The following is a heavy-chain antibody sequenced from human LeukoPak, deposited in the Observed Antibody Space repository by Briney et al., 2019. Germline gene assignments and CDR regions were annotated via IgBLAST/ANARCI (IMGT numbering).Heavy chain of an antibody. J-gene: IGHJ4*02. Sequence: ETLSLTCTVSGGSISSSSYYWGWIRQPPGKGLEWIGSIYYSGSTYYNPSLKSRVTISVDTSKNQFSLKLSSVTAADTAVYYCARHGVGLVRFYSSSWYGGRHLFDYWGQGILVTVSS. CDR3: ARHGVGLVRFYSSSWYGGRHLFDY. CDR1: GGSISSSSYY. V-gene: IGHV4-39*01. CDR2: IYYSGST. D-gene: IGHD6-13*01.